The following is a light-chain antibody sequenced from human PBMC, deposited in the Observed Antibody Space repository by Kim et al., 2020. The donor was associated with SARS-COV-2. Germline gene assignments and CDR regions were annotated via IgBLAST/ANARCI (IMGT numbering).Light chain of an antibody. Sequence: SSELTQDPAVSVALGQTVRITCQGDSLRSYYTTWFQQKPGQAPIVVVYGKNNRPSGIPARFPGSRSGNPASLTITGTQAGDEAAYYCNSRDNNDNVLFGG. V-gene: IGLV3-19*01. CDR3: NSRDNNDNVL. CDR1: SLRSYY. CDR2: GKN. J-gene: IGLJ2*01.